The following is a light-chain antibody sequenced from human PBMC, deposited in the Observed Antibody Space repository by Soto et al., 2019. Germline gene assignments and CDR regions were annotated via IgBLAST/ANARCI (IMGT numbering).Light chain of an antibody. Sequence: EIVLTQSPGTLSLSAGERATLSCRASQSIGNSYLAWYLQKPGQAPRLLIYGASIRATGIPERFIGSGSGTDFALTISRLEAEDFAVYYCQQYGRPPRTFGQGTKVEIK. V-gene: IGKV3-20*01. J-gene: IGKJ1*01. CDR3: QQYGRPPRT. CDR2: GAS. CDR1: QSIGNSY.